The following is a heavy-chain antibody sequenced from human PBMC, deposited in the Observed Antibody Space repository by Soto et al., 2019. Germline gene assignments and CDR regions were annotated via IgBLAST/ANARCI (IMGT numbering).Heavy chain of an antibody. Sequence: SETLSLTCTVSGGSISSYYWSWIRQPPGKGLEWIGYIYYSGSTNYNPSLKSRVTISVDTSKNQFSLKLSSVTAADTAVYYCARDSQATIFGVVDAFDIWGQGTMVTVSS. CDR3: ARDSQATIFGVVDAFDI. D-gene: IGHD3-3*01. V-gene: IGHV4-59*01. CDR2: IYYSGST. CDR1: GGSISSYY. J-gene: IGHJ3*02.